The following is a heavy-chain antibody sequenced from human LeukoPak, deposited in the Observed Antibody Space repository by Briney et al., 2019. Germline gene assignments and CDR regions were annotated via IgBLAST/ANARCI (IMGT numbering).Heavy chain of an antibody. CDR1: GFTVSSNY. CDR2: IYSGGST. J-gene: IGHJ4*02. D-gene: IGHD5-24*01. V-gene: IGHV3-66*01. CDR3: AREMATTFDY. Sequence: GGSLRLSRAASGFTVSSNYMSWVRQAPGKGLEWVSVIYSGGSTYYADSVKGRFTISRDNSKNTLYLQMNSLRAEDTAVYYCAREMATTFDYWGQGTLVTVSS.